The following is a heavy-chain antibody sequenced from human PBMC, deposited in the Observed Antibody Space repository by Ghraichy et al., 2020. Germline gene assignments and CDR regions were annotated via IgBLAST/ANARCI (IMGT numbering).Heavy chain of an antibody. V-gene: IGHV1-2*02. J-gene: IGHJ5*02. CDR1: GYTFTGYY. CDR3: ASCIVGATSWFDP. CDR2: INPNSGGT. D-gene: IGHD1-26*01. Sequence: ASVKVSCNASGYTFTGYYMHWVRQAPGQGLEWMGWINPNSGGTNYAQKFQGRVTMTRDTSISTAYMELSRLRSDDTAVYYCASCIVGATSWFDPWGQGTLVTVSS.